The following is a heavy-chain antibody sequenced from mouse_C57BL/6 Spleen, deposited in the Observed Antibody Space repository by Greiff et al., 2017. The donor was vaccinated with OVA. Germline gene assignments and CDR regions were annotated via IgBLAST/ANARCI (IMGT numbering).Heavy chain of an antibody. J-gene: IGHJ3*01. CDR2: ISSGGDYT. Sequence: EVKLEESGDGLVKPGGSLKLSCAASGFTFSSYAIPWVRQTPEKGLEWVAYISSGGDYTYYADTVKGRFTMSRDNARNTLYLHMSSLKSEDTAMYYCARGSGPFAYWGQGTLVTVSA. CDR1: GFTFSSYA. V-gene: IGHV5S21*01. D-gene: IGHD4-1*01. CDR3: ARGSGPFAY.